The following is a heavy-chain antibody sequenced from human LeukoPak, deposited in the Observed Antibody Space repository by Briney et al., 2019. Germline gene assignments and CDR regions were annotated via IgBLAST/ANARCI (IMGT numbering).Heavy chain of an antibody. CDR3: AREETYYYDSSGYRSPPDAFDI. CDR1: GFTFDDHG. Sequence: GGSLRLSCAASGFTFDDHGMSWVRQAPGKGLVWVSRINSDGSSTSYADSVKGRFTISRDNAKNTLYLQMNSLRAEDTAVYYCAREETYYYDSSGYRSPPDAFDIWGQGTMVTVSS. J-gene: IGHJ3*02. V-gene: IGHV3-74*01. D-gene: IGHD3-22*01. CDR2: INSDGSST.